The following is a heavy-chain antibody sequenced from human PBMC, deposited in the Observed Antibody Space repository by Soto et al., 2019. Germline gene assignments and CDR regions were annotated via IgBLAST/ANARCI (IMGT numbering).Heavy chain of an antibody. D-gene: IGHD6-6*01. CDR1: GFTFSDYY. J-gene: IGHJ5*02. CDR3: ARDRMSGSSSSSWFDP. CDR2: IGSSSSYT. V-gene: IGHV3-11*06. Sequence: GGSLRLSCAASGFTFSDYYMSWIRQAPGKGLEWVSYIGSSSSYTNYADSVKGRFTISRDNAKNSLYLQMNSLRAEDTAVYYCARDRMSGSSSSSWFDPGGQGTLVTVSS.